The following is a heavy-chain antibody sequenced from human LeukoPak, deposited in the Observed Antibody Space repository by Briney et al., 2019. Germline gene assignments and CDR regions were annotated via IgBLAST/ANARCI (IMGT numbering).Heavy chain of an antibody. CDR3: AIGPGGYYFDY. V-gene: IGHV4-34*01. J-gene: IGHJ4*02. D-gene: IGHD3-3*01. Sequence: SETLSLTCTVYGGSFGNYYWSWIRQPSGKGLEWIAEINQGGNTNYNPSLKSRVTISLDTSKNQFSLKLSSVSAADTAVYYCAIGPGGYYFDYWGQGTLVTVSS. CDR2: INQGGNT. CDR1: GGSFGNYY.